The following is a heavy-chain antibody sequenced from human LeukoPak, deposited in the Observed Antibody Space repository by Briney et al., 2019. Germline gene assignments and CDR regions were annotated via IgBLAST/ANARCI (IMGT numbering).Heavy chain of an antibody. V-gene: IGHV4-4*07. CDR2: ICTTGIT. J-gene: IGHJ4*02. CDR1: SGSINIYW. D-gene: IGHD3-16*01. Sequence: AETLSLTCSVSSGSINIYWWSWVRQPAGKGLEFIGRICTTGITKYNPSLKSRFSMSVDTSKNQFSLELRSVTAADTAVYFCARAGYAIRSYRFDYWGQGALVTVSS. CDR3: ARAGYAIRSYRFDY.